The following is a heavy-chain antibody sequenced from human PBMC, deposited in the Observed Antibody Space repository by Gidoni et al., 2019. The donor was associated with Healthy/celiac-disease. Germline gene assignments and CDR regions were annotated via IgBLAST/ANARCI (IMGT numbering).Heavy chain of an antibody. J-gene: IGHJ3*02. V-gene: IGHV4-59*01. Sequence: QVQLQESGPGLVKPSETLSLTCTVSGGSNSSYYWSWIRQPPGKGLEWIGYIYYSGSTNYNPSLKSRVTISVDTSKNQFSLKLSSVTAADTAVYYCARESPRWELNAFDIWGQGTMVTVSS. CDR2: IYYSGST. CDR3: ARESPRWELNAFDI. CDR1: GGSNSSYY. D-gene: IGHD1-26*01.